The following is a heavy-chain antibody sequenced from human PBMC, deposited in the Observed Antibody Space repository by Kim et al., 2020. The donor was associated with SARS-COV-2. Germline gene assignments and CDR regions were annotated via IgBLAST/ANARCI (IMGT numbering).Heavy chain of an antibody. V-gene: IGHV4-30-2*01. CDR3: ASSPYCSNGVCSDYYG. D-gene: IGHD2-8*01. CDR1: GGSISSGGYS. CDR2: IYHSGST. Sequence: SETLSLICAVSGGSISSGGYSWSWIRQPPGKGLEWIGYIYHSGSTYYNPSLKSRVTISVDRSKNQFSLKLNSVTAADTAVYYCASSPYCSNGVCSDYYG. J-gene: IGHJ6*01.